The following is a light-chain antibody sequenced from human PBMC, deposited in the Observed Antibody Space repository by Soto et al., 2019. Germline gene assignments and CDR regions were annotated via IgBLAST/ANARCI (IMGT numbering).Light chain of an antibody. CDR2: SAS. CDR1: QALSNY. Sequence: DIQLTQSPSVLSASVGDTVTITCRASQALSNYLAWYQQKPGKAPDLLIYSASTLQSGVPSRFSCSGSETEFSLTIRALQPEDFATYYCQQLSRYPLTFGGGTKVDNK. CDR3: QQLSRYPLT. V-gene: IGKV1-9*01. J-gene: IGKJ4*01.